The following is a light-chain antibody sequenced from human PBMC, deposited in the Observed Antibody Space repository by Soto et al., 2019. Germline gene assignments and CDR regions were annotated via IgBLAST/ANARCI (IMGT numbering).Light chain of an antibody. CDR2: DAS. CDR3: QQYGDLPWT. V-gene: IGKV3-20*01. Sequence: EIVLTQSPGTLSLSPGARATLSCMASQSVSSSYLAWYQQKPGQAPRLLIYDASTRSSGIPDRFSGSGSGTDFTLTIDRLESEDFAVYFCQQYGDLPWTFGQGTKVDIK. CDR1: QSVSSSY. J-gene: IGKJ1*01.